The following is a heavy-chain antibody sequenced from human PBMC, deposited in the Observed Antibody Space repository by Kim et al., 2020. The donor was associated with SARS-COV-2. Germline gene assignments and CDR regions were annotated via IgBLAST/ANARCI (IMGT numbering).Heavy chain of an antibody. Sequence: GGSLRLSCAVSGFTFSSYGMHWVRQAPGKGLEWVAVISYDGKNKYYGEAVKGRFTISRDNSKDTLDLQIHSLRVEDTAVYYCAKEDAVAVAGGFDSWGQGTLGTVS. J-gene: IGHJ4*02. V-gene: IGHV3-30*18. CDR2: ISYDGKNK. CDR3: AKEDAVAVAGGFDS. CDR1: GFTFSSYG. D-gene: IGHD6-19*01.